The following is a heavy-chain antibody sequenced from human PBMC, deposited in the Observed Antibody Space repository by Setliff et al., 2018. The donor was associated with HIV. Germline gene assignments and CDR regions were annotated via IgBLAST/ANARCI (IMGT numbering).Heavy chain of an antibody. Sequence: ASVKVSCKASGYIFTMYTMYWVRQAPGQRLEWMGRINTVNGNTKYSQNFQGRVTITRDTSANTVYMELSSLRSDDTAVYYCATYHYYDSSAYYIDLYYLDYWGQGTLVTVSS. CDR2: INTVNGNT. CDR1: GYIFTMYT. CDR3: ATYHYYDSSAYYIDLYYLDY. J-gene: IGHJ4*02. V-gene: IGHV1-3*04. D-gene: IGHD3-22*01.